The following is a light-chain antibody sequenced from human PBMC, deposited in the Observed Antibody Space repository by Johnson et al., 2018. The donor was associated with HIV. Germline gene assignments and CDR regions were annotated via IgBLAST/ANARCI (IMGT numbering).Light chain of an antibody. CDR3: GTWDSSLSGLYV. Sequence: QSVLTQSPSVSAAPGQKVTISCSGSSSNIGNNFVSWYQQLPGTAPKLLIYENNKRPSGIPDRFSGSKSGTSATLGITGLQTGDEAVYYCGTWDSSLSGLYVFGTGTKVTVL. J-gene: IGLJ1*01. V-gene: IGLV1-51*02. CDR1: SSNIGNNF. CDR2: ENN.